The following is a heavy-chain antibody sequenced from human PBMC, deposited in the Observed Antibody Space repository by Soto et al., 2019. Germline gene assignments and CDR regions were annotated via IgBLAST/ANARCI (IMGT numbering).Heavy chain of an antibody. Sequence: SETLSLTCKVSGGSVNSGSYDWSWIRQPPGKGLEWIGNIQDSGSTSYDPSLASRVAIEVDTSKNQFSVKLSSVTAADTAVYFCARVRGYTYGFDPRYYFDYWGQGTLVTVSS. V-gene: IGHV4-61*01. CDR3: ARVRGYTYGFDPRYYFDY. CDR1: GGSVNSGSYD. D-gene: IGHD5-18*01. J-gene: IGHJ4*02. CDR2: IQDSGST.